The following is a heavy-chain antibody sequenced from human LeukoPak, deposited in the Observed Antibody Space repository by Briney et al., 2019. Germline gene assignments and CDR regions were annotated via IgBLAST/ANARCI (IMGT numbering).Heavy chain of an antibody. D-gene: IGHD1-26*01. Sequence: GRSLRLSCAASGFTFDEYAMHWVRQPPAKGLEWVSGISWNSYDIGYADSVKGRFTTSRDNANNCLNHQMNSMRAEYMALYYYSKGVGTSYHYHMDVWGKGPTVIVSS. J-gene: IGHJ6*03. CDR2: ISWNSYDI. V-gene: IGHV3-9*03. CDR3: SKGVGTSYHYHMDV. CDR1: GFTFDEYA.